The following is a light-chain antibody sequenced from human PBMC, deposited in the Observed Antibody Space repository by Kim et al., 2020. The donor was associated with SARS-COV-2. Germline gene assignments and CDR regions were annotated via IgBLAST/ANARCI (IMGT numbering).Light chain of an antibody. V-gene: IGKV1-12*01. CDR2: RAT. J-gene: IGKJ1*01. Sequence: ASVGDPVTITCRASQDINERLGWFQQRPGKAPNLLVYRATDLETGVPSRFSGSGSGTDFALTINNLQPEDFATYYCLQVRSFPRTFGQGTKVDIK. CDR1: QDINER. CDR3: LQVRSFPRT.